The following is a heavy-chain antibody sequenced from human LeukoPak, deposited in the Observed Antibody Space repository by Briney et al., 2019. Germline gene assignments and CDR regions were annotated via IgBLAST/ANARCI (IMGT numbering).Heavy chain of an antibody. V-gene: IGHV4-39*06. CDR3: ARLGAGLNFDL. CDR1: GDSMRDTSYY. J-gene: IGHJ2*01. Sequence: SETLSLTCSVSGDSMRDTSYYWGWIRQPPGKGLEWIGHVYSSGSTYYNPSLESRVTISLDTSKKHFALKLNSGTPADTAVYYCARLGAGLNFDLWGRGTQVTVSS. D-gene: IGHD3-10*01. CDR2: VYSSGST.